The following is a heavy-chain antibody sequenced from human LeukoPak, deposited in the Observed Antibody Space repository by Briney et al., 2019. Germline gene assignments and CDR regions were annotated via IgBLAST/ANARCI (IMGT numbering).Heavy chain of an antibody. J-gene: IGHJ4*02. CDR3: AKDYDFWSGYYTYFDY. CDR1: GFTFSSYA. CDR2: ISGSGGST. Sequence: GGSLRLFCAASGFTFSSYAMSWVRQAPGKGLEWVSAISGSGGSTYYADSVKGRFTISRDNSKNTLYLQMNSLRAEDTAVYYCAKDYDFWSGYYTYFDYWGQGTLVTVSS. V-gene: IGHV3-23*01. D-gene: IGHD3-3*01.